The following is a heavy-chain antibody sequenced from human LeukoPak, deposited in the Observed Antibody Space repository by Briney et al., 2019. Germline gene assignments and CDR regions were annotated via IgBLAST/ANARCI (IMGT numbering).Heavy chain of an antibody. CDR1: GGSISSGSYY. D-gene: IGHD3-3*01. CDR3: ARAQKSITIWGDYMDV. J-gene: IGHJ6*03. CDR2: IYTSGST. V-gene: IGHV4-61*02. Sequence: SETLSLTCAVSGGSISSGSYYWSWIRQPAGKGLEWIVRIYTSGSTNYNPSLKSRVTISVDTSKNQFSLKLSSVTAADTAVYYCARAQKSITIWGDYMDVWGKGTTVTVSS.